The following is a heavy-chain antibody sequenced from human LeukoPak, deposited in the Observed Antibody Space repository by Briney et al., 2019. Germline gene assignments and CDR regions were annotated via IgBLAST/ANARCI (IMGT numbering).Heavy chain of an antibody. CDR3: AKRGKDSSGYYNYFDS. J-gene: IGHJ4*02. CDR2: IGYDGSEI. CDR1: GFTFSTYG. Sequence: GGSLSLSCATSGFTFSTYGMHWVRQAPGKGLEWVAFIGYDGSEIHYADSVKGRFTMSRDNSKNTVHLQMGGLRGEDTAVYYCAKRGKDSSGYYNYFDSWGQGTLVTVSS. D-gene: IGHD3-22*01. V-gene: IGHV3-30*02.